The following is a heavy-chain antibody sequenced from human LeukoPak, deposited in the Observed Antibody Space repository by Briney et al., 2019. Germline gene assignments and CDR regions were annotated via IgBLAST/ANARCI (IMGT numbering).Heavy chain of an antibody. J-gene: IGHJ4*02. Sequence: GGSLRLSCAASGFTFSSYSMNWVRQAPGKGLEWVSSISSSSSYIYYADSVKGRFTISRDNAKNSLYLQMNSLRAEDTALYYCAKPYYDILTGYPIDYWGQGTLVTVSS. D-gene: IGHD3-9*01. CDR3: AKPYYDILTGYPIDY. V-gene: IGHV3-21*04. CDR1: GFTFSSYS. CDR2: ISSSSSYI.